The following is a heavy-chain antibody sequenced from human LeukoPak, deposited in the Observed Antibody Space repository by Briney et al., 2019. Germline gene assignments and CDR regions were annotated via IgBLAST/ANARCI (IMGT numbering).Heavy chain of an antibody. J-gene: IGHJ4*02. CDR2: ISSSSSYI. D-gene: IGHD6-19*01. V-gene: IGHV3-21*01. CDR3: ARDASGYSSGYYFDY. Sequence: GGSLRLSCAGSGFTFSTYSMNWVRQAPGKGLEWVSSISSSSSYIYYADSVKGRFTISRDNAKNSLYLQMNSLRAEDTAVYYCARDASGYSSGYYFDYWGQGTLVTVSS. CDR1: GFTFSTYS.